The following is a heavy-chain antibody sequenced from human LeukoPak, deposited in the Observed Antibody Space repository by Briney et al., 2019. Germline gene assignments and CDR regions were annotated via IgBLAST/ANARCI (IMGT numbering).Heavy chain of an antibody. CDR3: VTSGCSGATCYFYFDY. CDR1: GFTFSSYS. J-gene: IGHJ4*02. D-gene: IGHD2-15*01. V-gene: IGHV3-21*01. Sequence: PGGSLRLSCAASGFTFSSYSMNWVRQTPGKGLEWVSSINYSGTNMYYADSAKGRFTISRDNAKNSLFLQMNSLRPEDTAVYYCVTSGCSGATCYFYFDYWGQGTLVTVSS. CDR2: INYSGTNM.